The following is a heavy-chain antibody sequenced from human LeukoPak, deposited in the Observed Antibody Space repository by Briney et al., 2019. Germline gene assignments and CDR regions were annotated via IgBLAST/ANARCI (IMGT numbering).Heavy chain of an antibody. J-gene: IGHJ4*02. CDR3: AKEFFDSQQLVPYFDY. D-gene: IGHD6-13*01. CDR1: GFTVSSNY. Sequence: GSLRLSCAASGFTVSSNYMSWVRQAPGKGLEWVSVIYSGGTTNYADSVKGRFTISRDNSKNTLYLQMNSLRAEDTAIYYCAKEFFDSQQLVPYFDYWGQGTLVTVSS. CDR2: IYSGGTT. V-gene: IGHV3-53*01.